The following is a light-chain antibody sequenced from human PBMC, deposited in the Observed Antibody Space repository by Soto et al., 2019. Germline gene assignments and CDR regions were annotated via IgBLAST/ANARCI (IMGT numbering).Light chain of an antibody. J-gene: IGKJ4*01. CDR1: RSVGDY. Sequence: ESGLAHSPGTLSLSPGERATLSCRASRSVGDYLAWYQQSPGLAPRLLVYGASSRATGIPDRFSGSGSGTDFTLTISRLEPEDSAVYYCQQYVSIPLTFGGGTKVDI. CDR2: GAS. CDR3: QQYVSIPLT. V-gene: IGKV3-20*01.